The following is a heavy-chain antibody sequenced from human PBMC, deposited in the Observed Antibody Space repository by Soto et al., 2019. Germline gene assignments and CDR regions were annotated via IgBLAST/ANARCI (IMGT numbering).Heavy chain of an antibody. Sequence: PSQSLSLTCAISGDSVSSNSAAWNWIRQSPSRGLEWLGRTYYRSKWYNDYAVSVKSRITINPDTSKNQFSLQLKSVTPEDTDVYYRERELYRVPGVLNDLDYCGQGTLVTVSA. V-gene: IGHV6-1*01. D-gene: IGHD3-10*01. CDR1: GDSVSSNSAA. J-gene: IGHJ4*02. CDR2: TYYRSKWYN. CDR3: ERELYRVPGVLNDLDY.